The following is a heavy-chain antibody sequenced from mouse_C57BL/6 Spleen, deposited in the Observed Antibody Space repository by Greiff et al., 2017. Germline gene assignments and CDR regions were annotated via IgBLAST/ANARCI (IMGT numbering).Heavy chain of an antibody. CDR1: GYSFTGYY. V-gene: IGHV1-42*01. J-gene: IGHJ2*01. CDR3: ARRKTAQATYYFDY. CDR2: INPSTGGT. Sequence: EVQLQESGPELVKPGASVKISCKASGYSFTGYYMNWVKQSPEKSLEWIGEINPSTGGTTYNQKFKAKATLTVDKSSSTAYMQLKSLTSEDSAVYYCARRKTAQATYYFDYWGQGTTLTVSS. D-gene: IGHD3-2*02.